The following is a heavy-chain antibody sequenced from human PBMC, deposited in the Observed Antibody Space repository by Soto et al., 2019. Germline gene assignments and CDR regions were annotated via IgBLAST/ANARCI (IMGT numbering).Heavy chain of an antibody. CDR3: AKDVSYGFNYYGMHV. CDR2: ISGSGGST. J-gene: IGHJ6*02. CDR1: GFTFSSYA. D-gene: IGHD5-18*01. V-gene: IGHV3-23*01. Sequence: GGSLRLSCAASGFTFSSYAMSWVRQAPGKGLEWVSAISGSGGSTYYADSVKGRFTISRDNSKNALYLQMNSLRAEDTAVYYCAKDVSYGFNYYGMHVWGQGTAVTVSS.